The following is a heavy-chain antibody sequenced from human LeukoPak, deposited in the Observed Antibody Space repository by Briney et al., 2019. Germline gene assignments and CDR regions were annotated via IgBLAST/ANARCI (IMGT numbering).Heavy chain of an antibody. CDR1: GGSISSGGYY. CDR2: IYYSGST. Sequence: PSQTLSLTCTVSGGSISSGGYYWSWIRQHPGKGLEWIGYIYYSGSTYYNPSLKSRVTISVDTSKNQFSLKLSSVTAADTAVYYCATRRSPGFNYFDYWGQGTLVTVSS. D-gene: IGHD1-26*01. CDR3: ATRRSPGFNYFDY. J-gene: IGHJ4*02. V-gene: IGHV4-31*03.